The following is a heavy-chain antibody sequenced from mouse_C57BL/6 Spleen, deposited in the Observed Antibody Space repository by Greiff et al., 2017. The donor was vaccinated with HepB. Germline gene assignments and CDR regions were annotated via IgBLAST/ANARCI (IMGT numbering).Heavy chain of an antibody. D-gene: IGHD1-1*01. V-gene: IGHV3-6*01. CDR2: ISYDGSN. Sequence: EVQLVESGPGLVKPSQSLSLTCSVTGYSITSGYYWNWIRQLPGNKLEWMGYISYDGSNNYNPSLKNRISITRDTSKNQFFLKLNSVTTEDTATYYCASSSITTFAYWGQGTLVTVSA. CDR1: GYSITSGYY. J-gene: IGHJ3*01. CDR3: ASSSITTFAY.